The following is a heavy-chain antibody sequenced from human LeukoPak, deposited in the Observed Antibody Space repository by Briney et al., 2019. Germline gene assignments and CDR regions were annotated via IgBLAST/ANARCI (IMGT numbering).Heavy chain of an antibody. CDR3: ARAVHYSGTSDQYTGGWYYFDF. V-gene: IGHV4-59*01. Sequence: SETLSLTCTVSGGSISSYYWSWIRQPPGKGLEWIGYIYYSGSTNYNPSLKSRVTMSVDTSKNQFSLKLSSVTAADTAVYYCARAVHYSGTSDQYTGGWYYFDFWGQGTLVTVSS. J-gene: IGHJ4*02. D-gene: IGHD3-10*01. CDR2: IYYSGST. CDR1: GGSISSYY.